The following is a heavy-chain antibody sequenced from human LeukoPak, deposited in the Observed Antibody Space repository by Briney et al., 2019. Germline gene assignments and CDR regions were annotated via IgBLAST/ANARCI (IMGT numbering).Heavy chain of an antibody. J-gene: IGHJ5*02. CDR1: GGTFISYA. D-gene: IGHD4-17*01. V-gene: IGHV1-69*05. CDR3: ARGRTTVTTALAVNWFDH. Sequence: SVKVSCKASGGTFISYAISWVRQAPGQGLEWRGGIIPIFGKANYAKKFQGRVTINTDEATSKAYMERSSLRSEDTAVYYCARGRTTVTTALAVNWFDHWGQGTLVTVSS. CDR2: IIPIFGKA.